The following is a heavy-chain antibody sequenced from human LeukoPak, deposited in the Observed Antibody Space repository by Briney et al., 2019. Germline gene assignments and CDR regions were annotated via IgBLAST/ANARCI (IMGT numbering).Heavy chain of an antibody. CDR3: ARRPVVGARYYFDY. V-gene: IGHV4-59*04. CDR1: GGSISNYY. CDR2: IYYSGST. Sequence: PSETLSLTCTVSGGSISNYYWNWIRQPPGKGLEWIGYIYYSGSTYYNPSLKSRVTISVDTSKNQFSLKLSSVTAADTAVYYCARRPVVGARYYFDYWGQGTLVTVSS. J-gene: IGHJ4*02. D-gene: IGHD1-26*01.